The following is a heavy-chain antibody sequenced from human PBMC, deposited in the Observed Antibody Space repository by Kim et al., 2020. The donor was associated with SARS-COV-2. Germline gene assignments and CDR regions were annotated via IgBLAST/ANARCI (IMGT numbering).Heavy chain of an antibody. D-gene: IGHD3-10*01. CDR3: AKGLWFGELYPNFDY. V-gene: IGHV3-30*02. Sequence: DPVKGRFTISRDNPKNTLYLQMNSLRAEDTAVYYCAKGLWFGELYPNFDYWGQGTLVTVSS. J-gene: IGHJ4*02.